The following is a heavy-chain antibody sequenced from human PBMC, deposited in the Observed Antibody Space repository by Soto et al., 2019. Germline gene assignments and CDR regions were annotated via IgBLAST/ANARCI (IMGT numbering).Heavy chain of an antibody. J-gene: IGHJ4*02. CDR3: ARGRYSMVVAATNNYYFDY. CDR2: IYYSGST. CDR1: GGSISSGGYY. V-gene: IGHV4-31*03. Sequence: SETLSLTCTVSGGSISSGGYYWSWIRQHPGKGLEWIGYIYYSGSTYYNPSLKSRVTISVDTSKNQFSLKLSSVTAADTAVYYCARGRYSMVVAATNNYYFDYWGQGTLVTVSS. D-gene: IGHD2-15*01.